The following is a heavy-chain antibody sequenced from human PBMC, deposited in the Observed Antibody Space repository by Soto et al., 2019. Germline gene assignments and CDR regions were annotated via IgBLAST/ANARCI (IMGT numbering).Heavy chain of an antibody. CDR1: GFTFSDYY. Sequence: QVQLVESGGGLVKTSGSLRIACAASGFTFSDYYMSWVRQAPGKGLEWVSYISSSGNTIYYADSVKGRFTISRDNAKNSVYLEMHSLRAEDTALYFCAKMSSEMYYDPVFSWGQGTLVTVAS. CDR3: AKMSSEMYYDPVFS. CDR2: ISSSGNTI. D-gene: IGHD1-26*01. J-gene: IGHJ4*02. V-gene: IGHV3-11*01.